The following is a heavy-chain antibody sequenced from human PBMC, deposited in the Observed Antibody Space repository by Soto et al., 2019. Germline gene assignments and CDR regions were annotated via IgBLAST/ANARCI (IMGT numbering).Heavy chain of an antibody. J-gene: IGHJ4*02. Sequence: EVQLVESGGGVVRPGGSLRLSCAASGFTFDDYGMSWVRQAPGKGLEWVSGINWNGGSTGYADSVKGRFTISRDNAKNSLYLQMNSLGAEDTDLYYCARLYGSGSTRRVRIDYWGQGTLVTVSS. V-gene: IGHV3-20*04. CDR2: INWNGGST. CDR3: ARLYGSGSTRRVRIDY. CDR1: GFTFDDYG. D-gene: IGHD3-10*01.